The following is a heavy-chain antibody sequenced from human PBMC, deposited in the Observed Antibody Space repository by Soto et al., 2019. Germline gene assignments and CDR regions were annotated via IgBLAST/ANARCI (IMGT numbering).Heavy chain of an antibody. Sequence: SETLSLTCTVSGGSISIGGYYWSWIRHHPGKGLEWIGYIFYSGSTFYNPSLKSRVTISLDTSKNQFSLKLSSVTAADTAVYYCARGGGWESLGFADYWGQGTLVTVSS. D-gene: IGHD1-26*01. V-gene: IGHV4-31*03. CDR3: ARGGGWESLGFADY. J-gene: IGHJ4*02. CDR2: IFYSGST. CDR1: GGSISIGGYY.